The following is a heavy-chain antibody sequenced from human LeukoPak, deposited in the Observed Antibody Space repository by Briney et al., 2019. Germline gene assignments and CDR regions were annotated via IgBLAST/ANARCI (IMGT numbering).Heavy chain of an antibody. V-gene: IGHV3-23*01. CDR1: GFTFSSYA. D-gene: IGHD4-17*01. CDR2: ISGRGVTT. CDR3: AKGGMTTVTTDAFDI. Sequence: GGSLRLSCEASGFTFSSYAMTWVRQAPGKGLEWVSGISGRGVTTYFADSVEGRFTISRDNSKFTLYLQMNSLRAEDTAVYYCAKGGMTTVTTDAFDIWGQGTMVTVSS. J-gene: IGHJ3*02.